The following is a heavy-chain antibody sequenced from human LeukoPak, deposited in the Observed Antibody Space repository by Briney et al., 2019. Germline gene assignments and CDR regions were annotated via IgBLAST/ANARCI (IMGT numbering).Heavy chain of an antibody. CDR1: GGSFSGYY. J-gene: IGHJ4*02. D-gene: IGHD6-13*01. CDR3: ARGFRVGSSWGFYYFDY. Sequence: SETLSLTCAGYGGSFSGYYWSWIRQPPGKGLEWIGEINHSGSTNYNPSLKSRVTISVDTSKNQFSLKLSSVTAADTAVYYCARGFRVGSSWGFYYFDYWGQGTLVTVSS. CDR2: INHSGST. V-gene: IGHV4-34*01.